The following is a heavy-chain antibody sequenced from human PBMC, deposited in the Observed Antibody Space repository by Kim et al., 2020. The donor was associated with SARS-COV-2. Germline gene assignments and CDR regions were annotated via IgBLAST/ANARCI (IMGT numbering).Heavy chain of an antibody. CDR2: IKGDGSSA. V-gene: IGHV3-74*01. CDR1: GFTFSNYW. Sequence: GGSLRLSCAASGFTFSNYWMNWVRQAPGKGLVWVSRIKGDGSSATYADSVKGRFTISRDNARNTLYLQMNTLTAEDTAVYYCKIRLSGTSVIDYWGQGTLVTVSS. D-gene: IGHD1-7*01. J-gene: IGHJ4*02. CDR3: KIRLSGTSVIDY.